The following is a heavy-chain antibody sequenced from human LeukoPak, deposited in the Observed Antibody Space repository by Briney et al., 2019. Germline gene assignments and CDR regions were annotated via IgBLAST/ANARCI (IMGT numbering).Heavy chain of an antibody. CDR1: GYTFTSYD. D-gene: IGHD6-13*01. Sequence: ASVKVSCKASGYTFTSYDINWVRQATGQGLEWMGWMNPNSGNTGYAQKFQGRVTMTRNTSISTAYMELSSLRSDDTAVYYCARGTGSWYLPFVDKRDAFDLWGQGTMVTVSS. CDR2: MNPNSGNT. CDR3: ARGTGSWYLPFVDKRDAFDL. V-gene: IGHV1-8*01. J-gene: IGHJ3*01.